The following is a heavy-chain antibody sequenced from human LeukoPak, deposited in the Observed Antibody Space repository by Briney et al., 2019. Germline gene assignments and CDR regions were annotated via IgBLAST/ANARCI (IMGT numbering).Heavy chain of an antibody. CDR2: ISSSSSYI. Sequence: GGSLRLSCAASGFIFSSYSMNWVRQATGTGLESVSSISSSSSYIYYADSVKGRFTISRDNAKNSLYLQMNSLRAEDTAVYYCARGSGGSGSYLFDIWGQGTMVTVSS. D-gene: IGHD3-10*01. CDR1: GFIFSSYS. CDR3: ARGSGGSGSYLFDI. J-gene: IGHJ3*02. V-gene: IGHV3-21*01.